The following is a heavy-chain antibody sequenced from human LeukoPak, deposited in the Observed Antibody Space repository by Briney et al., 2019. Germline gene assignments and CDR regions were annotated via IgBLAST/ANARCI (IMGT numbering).Heavy chain of an antibody. V-gene: IGHV3-23*01. J-gene: IGHJ6*04. Sequence: GGSLRLSCAASGFTFSNYVMSWVRQAPGKGLEWVSAISDSGDDTYYADSVKGRFTISTDNSKNTLYLQMHSLRAEDSAVFYCAKIEVTMVRGFISYYYYGMDVWGKGTTVTVSS. CDR2: ISDSGDDT. CDR1: GFTFSNYV. D-gene: IGHD3-10*01. CDR3: AKIEVTMVRGFISYYYYGMDV.